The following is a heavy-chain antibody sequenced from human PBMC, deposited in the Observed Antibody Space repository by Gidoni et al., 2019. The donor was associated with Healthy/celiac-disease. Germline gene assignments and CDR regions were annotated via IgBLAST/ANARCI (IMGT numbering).Heavy chain of an antibody. CDR3: AKVSAVIVVANYFDY. Sequence: EVQLLESGGGLVQPGGSLRLSCAASGFTFRGYAMSWVRQAPGKGLEWVSAISGSGGSTYYADSVKGRFTISRDNSKNTLYLQMNSLRAEDTAVYYCAKVSAVIVVANYFDYWGQGTLVTVSS. V-gene: IGHV3-23*01. J-gene: IGHJ4*02. CDR2: ISGSGGST. CDR1: GFTFRGYA. D-gene: IGHD2-21*01.